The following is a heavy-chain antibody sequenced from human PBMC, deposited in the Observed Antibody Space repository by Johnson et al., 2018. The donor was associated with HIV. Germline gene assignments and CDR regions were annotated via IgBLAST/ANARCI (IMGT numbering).Heavy chain of an antibody. CDR3: AKGGEVWYGAFDF. J-gene: IGHJ3*01. CDR1: GFTFGDYG. D-gene: IGHD6-13*01. Sequence: VQLVESGGGLVQPGGSLRLSCATSGFTFGDYGVSWIRQVPGKGLEWVSGISWNGGRTVYVDSVKGRFTISRDNSKNTLYLQMNSLRAEDTAVYYCAKGGEVWYGAFDFWGQGTMAIVSS. CDR2: ISWNGGRT. V-gene: IGHV3-20*04.